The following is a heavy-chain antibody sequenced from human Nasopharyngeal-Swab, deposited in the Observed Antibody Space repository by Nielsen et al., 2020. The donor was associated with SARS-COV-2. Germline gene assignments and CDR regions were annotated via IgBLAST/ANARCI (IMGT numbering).Heavy chain of an antibody. CDR2: INPSGGST. V-gene: IGHV1-46*01. D-gene: IGHD3-10*01. Sequence: WVRQAPGQGLEWIGIINPSGGSTSYAQKFQGRVTMTRDTSTSTVYMELSSLRSEDTAVYYCARDQSVLLWFGELLPLYYFDYRGQGTLVTVSS. CDR3: ARDQSVLLWFGELLPLYYFDY. J-gene: IGHJ4*02.